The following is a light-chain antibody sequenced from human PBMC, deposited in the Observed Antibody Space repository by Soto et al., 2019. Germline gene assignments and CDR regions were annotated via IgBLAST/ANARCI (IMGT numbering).Light chain of an antibody. CDR2: DVI. Sequence: QSVLTQPASVSGSPGQSITISCTGTSSDVGGYNFVSWYQQHPGKAPKLMIYDVINRPSGVPNRFSGSKSGSTASLTISGLQAEDEADYYCNSCTRTNTYVFGTGTKVTVL. J-gene: IGLJ1*01. V-gene: IGLV2-14*03. CDR1: SSDVGGYNF. CDR3: NSCTRTNTYV.